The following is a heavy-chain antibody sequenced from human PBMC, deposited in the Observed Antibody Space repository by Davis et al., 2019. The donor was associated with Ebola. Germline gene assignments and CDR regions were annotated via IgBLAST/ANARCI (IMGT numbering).Heavy chain of an antibody. CDR3: ASSWYSTNWFDP. CDR2: ISAYNGNT. D-gene: IGHD6-13*01. J-gene: IGHJ5*02. Sequence: AASVKVSCKASGYTFTSYGISWVRQAPGQGLEWMGWISAYNGNTNYAQKLQGRVTMTTDTSTSTAYMELRSLRSEDTAVYYCASSWYSTNWFDPWGQGTLVTVSS. CDR1: GYTFTSYG. V-gene: IGHV1-18*01.